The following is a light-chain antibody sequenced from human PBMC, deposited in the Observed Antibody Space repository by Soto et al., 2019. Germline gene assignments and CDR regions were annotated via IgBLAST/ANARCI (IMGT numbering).Light chain of an antibody. CDR3: LLNYSGPWV. V-gene: IGLV7-46*01. CDR1: TVAVTSGHS. J-gene: IGLJ3*02. Sequence: QAVVTQEPSLTVSPGGTVTLTCGSSTVAVTSGHSAYWLQQKPGQAPRTLIYDTDNKHSWTPARFSGSLLGGKAALTLSGAQPEDEAEYFCLLNYSGPWVFGGGTKLTVL. CDR2: DTD.